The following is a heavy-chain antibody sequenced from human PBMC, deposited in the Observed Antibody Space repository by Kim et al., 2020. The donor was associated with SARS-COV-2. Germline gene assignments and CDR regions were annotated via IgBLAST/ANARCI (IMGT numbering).Heavy chain of an antibody. Sequence: ASVKVSCKASGYTFTSYYVHWVRQAPGQGLEWMGIINPSNDATTYAQKFQGRVTLTRDTSTSTVYMELSSLISDDTALYYCSRNRIPMVWGAPDYWGQGTLVTVSS. D-gene: IGHD3-10*01. CDR3: SRNRIPMVWGAPDY. J-gene: IGHJ4*02. CDR1: GYTFTSYY. CDR2: INPSNDAT. V-gene: IGHV1-46*01.